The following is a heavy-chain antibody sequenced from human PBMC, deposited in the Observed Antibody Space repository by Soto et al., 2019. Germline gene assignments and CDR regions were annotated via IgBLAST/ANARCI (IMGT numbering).Heavy chain of an antibody. CDR1: GGSISSSNYY. CDR2: IEYRGNT. D-gene: IGHD3-10*01. Sequence: QVHLQESGPGLVKPSETLSLTCTVSGGSISSSNYYWGWIRQSPGKGLEWIGSIEYRGNTYYNPSLKMRVTISVATSKNQFSLKLSSVTAADTAVYYCARQEYPYGSFGYWGQGALVTVSS. CDR3: ARQEYPYGSFGY. V-gene: IGHV4-39*01. J-gene: IGHJ4*02.